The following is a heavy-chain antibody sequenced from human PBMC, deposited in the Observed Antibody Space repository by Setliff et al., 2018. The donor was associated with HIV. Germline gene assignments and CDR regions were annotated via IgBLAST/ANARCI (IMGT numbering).Heavy chain of an antibody. Sequence: GGSLRLSCAASGFTFSDYPMNWVRQAPGKGLEWVSHIYPDSNNIDYTDSVKGRFTISRDNAKNSLYLQMNSLRAEDTVVYYCAKGHYSSGDSKQNGFDMWGQGTMVTVSS. CDR1: GFTFSDYP. D-gene: IGHD3-22*01. J-gene: IGHJ3*02. CDR2: IYPDSNNI. V-gene: IGHV3-48*01. CDR3: AKGHYSSGDSKQNGFDM.